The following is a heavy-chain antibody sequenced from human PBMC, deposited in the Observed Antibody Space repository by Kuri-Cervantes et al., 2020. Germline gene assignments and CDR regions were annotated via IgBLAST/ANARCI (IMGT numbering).Heavy chain of an antibody. Sequence: SETLSLTCAVSGYSISSGYYWGWIRQPPGKGLEWIGSIYHSGSTYYNPFLKSRVTISVDTSKNQFSLKLSSVTAADTAVYYCARGRNIFYPAFDIWGQGTMVTVSS. CDR1: GYSISSGYY. V-gene: IGHV4-38-2*01. CDR2: IYHSGST. J-gene: IGHJ3*02. CDR3: ARGRNIFYPAFDI. D-gene: IGHD3-9*01.